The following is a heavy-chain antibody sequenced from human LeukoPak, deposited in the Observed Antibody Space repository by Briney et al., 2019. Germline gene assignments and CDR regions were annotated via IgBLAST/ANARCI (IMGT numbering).Heavy chain of an antibody. CDR1: GDSVSDGNYY. CDR2: ISNTGRT. D-gene: IGHD3-10*01. CDR3: AGQSYYGNAWY. V-gene: IGHV4-61*01. J-gene: IGHJ4*02. Sequence: SETLSLTCTVSGDSVSDGNYYWTWIRQPPGKGLEWIGYISNTGRTNYNPSLTSRVTMSVDTSKNQYSLKLTSVTAADTAIYYCAGQSYYGNAWYWGQGTLVTVSS.